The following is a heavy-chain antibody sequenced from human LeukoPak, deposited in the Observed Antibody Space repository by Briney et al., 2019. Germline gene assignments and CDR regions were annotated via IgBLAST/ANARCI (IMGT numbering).Heavy chain of an antibody. J-gene: IGHJ4*02. D-gene: IGHD1-26*01. V-gene: IGHV5-51*01. CDR2: IYPGDSDA. CDR3: ARRRDLYSGSYYPFDY. CDR1: GYSFTSYW. Sequence: GESPKISCKGSGYSFTSYWIGWVRQMPGKGLKWMGIIYPGDSDARYSPSFQGQVTISADKSISTAYLQWSSLGASDTAMYYCARRRDLYSGSYYPFDYWGQGTLVTVSS.